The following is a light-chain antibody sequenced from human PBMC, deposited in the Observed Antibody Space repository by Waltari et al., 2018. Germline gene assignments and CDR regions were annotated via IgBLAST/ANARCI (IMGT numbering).Light chain of an antibody. CDR2: KAS. CDR3: QQYDNYPWT. J-gene: IGKJ1*01. CDR1: QSISSW. V-gene: IGKV1-5*03. Sequence: DIQMTQSPSTLSASVGDRVTITCRASQSISSWLAWYQQKPGKAPYLLIYKASRLQSGVTSRFSGSGSGTEFTLTINSLHPDDFATYYCQQYDNYPWTFGQGTKVEIK.